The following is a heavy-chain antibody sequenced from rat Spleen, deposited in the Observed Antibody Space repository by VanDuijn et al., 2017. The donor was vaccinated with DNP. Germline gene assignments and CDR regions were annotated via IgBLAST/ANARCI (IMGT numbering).Heavy chain of an antibody. CDR3: ARGENNYIYWYVDF. D-gene: IGHD1-10*01. Sequence: EVKLVESGGGLVQPGRSLKLSCAASGFNFNDYWMGWVRQAPGKGLEWIGQINKDSSSINYPPSLKDKFTIFRDNAQDTLYLQLSKLGSEDTATYYCARGENNYIYWYVDFWGPGTMVTVSS. CDR2: INKDSSSI. CDR1: GFNFNDYW. V-gene: IGHV4-2*01. J-gene: IGHJ1*01.